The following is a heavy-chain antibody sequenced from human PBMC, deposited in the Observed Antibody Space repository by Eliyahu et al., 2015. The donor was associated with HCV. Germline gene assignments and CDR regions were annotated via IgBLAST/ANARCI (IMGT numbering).Heavy chain of an antibody. CDR3: ARVLTSSGRLAPDY. J-gene: IGHJ4*02. D-gene: IGHD3-10*01. CDR2: ISSSSNTI. V-gene: IGHV3-48*01. Sequence: EVQLVESGGGLVQPGGSLRLSCAASGFIFITYSMNWVRQAPGKGLEWVSFISSSSNTIYYADSVKGRFTVSRDNAKNSLYLQMNSLRAEDTAVYYCARVLTSSGRLAPDYWGQGTLVTVSS. CDR1: GFIFITYS.